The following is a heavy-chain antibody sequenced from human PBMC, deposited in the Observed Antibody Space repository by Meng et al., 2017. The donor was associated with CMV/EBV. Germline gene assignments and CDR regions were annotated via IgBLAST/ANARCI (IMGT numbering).Heavy chain of an antibody. CDR1: GFTFSSYG. CDR2: IWYDGSNK. D-gene: IGHD5-12*01. J-gene: IGHJ6*02. Sequence: GGSLRLSCAASGFTFSSYGMHWVRQAPGKGLGWVAVIWYDGSNKYYADSVKGRFTISRDNSKNTLYLQMNSLRAEDTAVYYCAKEAGRYSGYDFGSYYYYYGMDVWGQGTTVTVSS. V-gene: IGHV3-33*06. CDR3: AKEAGRYSGYDFGSYYYYYGMDV.